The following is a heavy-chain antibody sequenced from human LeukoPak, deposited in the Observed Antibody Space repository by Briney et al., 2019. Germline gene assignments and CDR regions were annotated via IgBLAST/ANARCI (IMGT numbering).Heavy chain of an antibody. CDR1: GGTFSSYA. CDR2: IIPIFGTA. D-gene: IGHD1-26*01. V-gene: IGHV1-69*06. CDR3: ARGGVLLAGATPFDY. Sequence: SVKVSCKASGGTFSSYAISWVRQAPGQGLEWMGGIIPIFGTANYAQKFQGRVTITADKSTSTAYMELSSLRSEDTAVYYCARGGVLLAGATPFDYWGQGTLVTVSS. J-gene: IGHJ4*02.